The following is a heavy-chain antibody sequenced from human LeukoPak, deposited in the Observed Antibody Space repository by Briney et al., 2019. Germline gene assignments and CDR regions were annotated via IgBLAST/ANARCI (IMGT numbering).Heavy chain of an antibody. CDR1: GFTFSSYE. Sequence: LPGGSLILSCAASGFTFSSYEMNWVRQAPGKGLEWVSYISSSGSTIYYADSVKGRFTISRDNAKNSLYLQMNSLRAEDTAVYYCARAYYPTDYYYGMDVWGQGTTVTVSS. V-gene: IGHV3-48*03. CDR2: ISSSGSTI. CDR3: ARAYYPTDYYYGMDV. J-gene: IGHJ6*02. D-gene: IGHD3-10*01.